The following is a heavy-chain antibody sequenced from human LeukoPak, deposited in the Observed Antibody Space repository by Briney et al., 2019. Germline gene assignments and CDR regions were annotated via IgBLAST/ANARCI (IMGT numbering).Heavy chain of an antibody. CDR2: IIPIFGTA. CDR1: GGTFSSYA. V-gene: IGHV1-69*13. CDR3: ARSSSDRLRYFDWYNFAEYFQH. J-gene: IGHJ1*01. Sequence: ASVKVSCKASGGTFSSYAISWVRQAPGQGLEWMGGIIPIFGTANYVQKFQGRVTITADESTSTAYMELSSLRSEDTAVYYCARSSSDRLRYFDWYNFAEYFQHWGQGTLVTVSS. D-gene: IGHD3-9*01.